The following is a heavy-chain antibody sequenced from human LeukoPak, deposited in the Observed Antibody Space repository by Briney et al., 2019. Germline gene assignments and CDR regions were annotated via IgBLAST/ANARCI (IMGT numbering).Heavy chain of an antibody. CDR2: IHDSGST. CDR3: ARVVAAAGNNWFDP. Sequence: SETLSLTCAVYGDSISSGGYSWGWIRQTPGKGLEWIAYIHDSGSTYNNPSLKTRLSISIDTSKNQFSLKLNSVSAADTAVYYCARVVAAAGNNWFDPWGQGTLVTVSS. CDR1: GDSISSGGYS. V-gene: IGHV4-30-4*07. D-gene: IGHD6-13*01. J-gene: IGHJ5*02.